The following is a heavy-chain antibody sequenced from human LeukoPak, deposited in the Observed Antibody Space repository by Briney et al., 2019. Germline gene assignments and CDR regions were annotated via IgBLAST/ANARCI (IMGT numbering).Heavy chain of an antibody. J-gene: IGHJ4*02. CDR1: GYSITGYY. CDR3: ARGGPSGSSYLWADY. Sequence: ASVKVSRKASGYSITGYYIHWVRQAPGQGLEWMGWINPYSGATNYAQKFQGRVTMTRDTSISTAFMELSRLTSDDTAFYYCARGGPSGSSYLWADYWGQGTLVTVSS. D-gene: IGHD6-13*01. V-gene: IGHV1-2*02. CDR2: INPYSGAT.